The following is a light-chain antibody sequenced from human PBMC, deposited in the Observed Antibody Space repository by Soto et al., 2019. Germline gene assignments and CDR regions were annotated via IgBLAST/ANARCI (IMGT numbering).Light chain of an antibody. V-gene: IGLV2-14*01. CDR3: SSYTSSSTPRV. CDR2: DVS. CDR1: SSDVGGYNY. J-gene: IGLJ2*01. Sequence: QSALTQPASVSGSAGQSITISCTGTSSDVGGYNYVSWYQQHPGKAPKLMIYDVSNRPSGVSNRFSGSKSGNTASLTISGLQAEDEADYYCSSYTSSSTPRVFGGGTKVTVL.